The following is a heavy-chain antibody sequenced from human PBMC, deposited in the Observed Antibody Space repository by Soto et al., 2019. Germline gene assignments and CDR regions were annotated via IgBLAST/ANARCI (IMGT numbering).Heavy chain of an antibody. D-gene: IGHD3-16*01. Sequence: EVQLLESGGGLVQPGGSLRLSCAASGFTFSSYAMSWVRQAPGKGLEWVSAISGSGGSTDYADSVKGRFTISRDNSKNTLDLQMNSLRAEDTAVYYCAKDPGLVGADDYWGQGPLVTVSS. J-gene: IGHJ4*02. CDR3: AKDPGLVGADDY. CDR1: GFTFSSYA. V-gene: IGHV3-23*01. CDR2: ISGSGGST.